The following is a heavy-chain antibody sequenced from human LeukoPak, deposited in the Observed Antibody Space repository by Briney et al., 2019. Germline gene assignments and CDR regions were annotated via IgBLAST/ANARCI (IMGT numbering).Heavy chain of an antibody. V-gene: IGHV3-7*01. CDR1: GLTFSSYW. Sequence: GGSLRLSCAASGLTFSSYWMSWVRQAPGKGLEWVANIKHDGSDKYYVDSVKGRFTISRDNAKNSLYLQMNSLRAEDTAMYYCARDLWFGEFPYYFDQWGQGTLVTVSS. D-gene: IGHD3-10*01. CDR3: ARDLWFGEFPYYFDQ. J-gene: IGHJ4*02. CDR2: IKHDGSDK.